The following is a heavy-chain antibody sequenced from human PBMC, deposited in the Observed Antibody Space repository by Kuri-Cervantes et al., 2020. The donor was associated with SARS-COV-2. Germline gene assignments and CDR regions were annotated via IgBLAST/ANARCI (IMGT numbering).Heavy chain of an antibody. CDR3: ARVGVRSYGVLDY. Sequence: LRLSCTVSGGSINNYYWSWIRQPPGKGLEWIGYIYDSANTNYNTSLRSRVTMSVDTSKNQVSLKLTSVTAADTAVYFCARVGVRSYGVLDYWGQGTLVTVSS. V-gene: IGHV4-59*01. J-gene: IGHJ4*02. D-gene: IGHD5-18*01. CDR1: GGSINNYY. CDR2: IYDSANT.